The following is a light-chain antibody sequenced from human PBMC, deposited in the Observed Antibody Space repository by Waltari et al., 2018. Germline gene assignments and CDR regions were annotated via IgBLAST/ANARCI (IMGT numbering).Light chain of an antibody. CDR3: QSYDTSLSVV. J-gene: IGLJ3*02. CDR2: GSP. Sequence: QSVLTQPPSVSGAPGQRVTISCTGSGSNIGAGYDVHWYHPVPRTAPKPLIYGSPRPPLGVPDLFFGATSVDSASRTITVLQVEDEGDYYCQSYDTSLSVVFGGGTKLTVL. V-gene: IGLV1-40*01. CDR1: GSNIGAGYD.